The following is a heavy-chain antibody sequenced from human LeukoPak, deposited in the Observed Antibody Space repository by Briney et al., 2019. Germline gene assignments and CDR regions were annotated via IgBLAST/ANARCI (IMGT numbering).Heavy chain of an antibody. CDR1: GYTFSDFG. V-gene: IGHV1-18*01. J-gene: IGHJ5*02. Sequence: GASVKVSCKASGYTFSDFGISWVRQAPGQGLEWMGWTSTHNDNWNYLQKFQGRVTMTTDTSTSTAYMELNGLTSDDTAVYYCARGAGRDFWSGYCATWGQGTLVTVSS. CDR3: ARGAGRDFWSGYCAT. D-gene: IGHD3-3*01. CDR2: TSTHNDNW.